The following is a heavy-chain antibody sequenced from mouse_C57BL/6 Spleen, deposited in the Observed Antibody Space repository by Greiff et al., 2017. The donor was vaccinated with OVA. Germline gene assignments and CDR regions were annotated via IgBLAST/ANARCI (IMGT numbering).Heavy chain of an antibody. Sequence: VQLQQSGADLAQPGASVKLSCKASGYTFTSYWMHWVKQRPGQGLEWIGYINTSSGYTKYNQKFKDKATLTADKSSSTAYMQLSNLTYEDAAVYYCAKYYGSSLAWFAYWGQGTLVTVSA. J-gene: IGHJ3*01. CDR1: GYTFTSYW. D-gene: IGHD1-1*01. CDR2: INTSSGYT. CDR3: AKYYGSSLAWFAY. V-gene: IGHV1-7*01.